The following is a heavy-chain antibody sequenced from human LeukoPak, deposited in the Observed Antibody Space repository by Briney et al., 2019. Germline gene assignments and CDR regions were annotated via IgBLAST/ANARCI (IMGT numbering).Heavy chain of an antibody. J-gene: IGHJ4*02. Sequence: SETLSLTCAVYDGSFSGYYWSWIRQPPGKGLEWIGEINHSGSTNYNPSLKSRVTISLDTSKNQFSLKLRSVTAADTAVYFCARLYGNYQNYFDYWGQGTLVTVSS. V-gene: IGHV4-34*01. D-gene: IGHD1-7*01. CDR3: ARLYGNYQNYFDY. CDR1: DGSFSGYY. CDR2: INHSGST.